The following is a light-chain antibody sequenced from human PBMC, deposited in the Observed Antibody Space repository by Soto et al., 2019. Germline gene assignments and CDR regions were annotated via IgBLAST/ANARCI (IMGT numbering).Light chain of an antibody. J-gene: IGKJ1*01. CDR1: QSVSNY. V-gene: IGKV3-20*01. Sequence: EIVLTQSQATLSLSPGERVTLSCRASQSVSNYLAWYQQKPGQAPRLLIYGASSRATGIPDRFSGSGSGTDFTLTISRLEPEDFAVYYCQQYGSSPWTFGQRTMVDI. CDR2: GAS. CDR3: QQYGSSPWT.